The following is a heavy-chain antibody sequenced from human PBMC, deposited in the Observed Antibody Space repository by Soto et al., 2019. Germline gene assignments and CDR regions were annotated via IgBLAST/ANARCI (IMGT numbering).Heavy chain of an antibody. CDR3: ARALREDIVVVVAARSLAFDY. V-gene: IGHV1-2*04. Sequence: ASVKVSCKASGYTFTGYYMHWVRQAPGQGLEWMGWINPNSGGTNYAQKFQGWVTMTRDTSISTAYMELSRLRSDDTAVYYCARALREDIVVVVAARSLAFDYWGQGTLVTVSS. D-gene: IGHD2-15*01. CDR2: INPNSGGT. J-gene: IGHJ4*02. CDR1: GYTFTGYY.